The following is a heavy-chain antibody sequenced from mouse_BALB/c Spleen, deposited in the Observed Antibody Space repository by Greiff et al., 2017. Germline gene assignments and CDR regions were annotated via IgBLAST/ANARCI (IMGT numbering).Heavy chain of an antibody. CDR3: ARGTTVDAMDY. D-gene: IGHD1-1*01. Sequence: EVQGVESGGGLVQPGGSRKLSCAASGFTFSSFGMHWVRQAPEKGLEWVAYISSGSSTIYYADTVKGRFTISRDNPKNTLFLQMTSLRSEDTAMFYCARGTTVDAMDYWGQGTSVTVSS. CDR1: GFTFSSFG. V-gene: IGHV5-17*02. J-gene: IGHJ4*01. CDR2: ISSGSSTI.